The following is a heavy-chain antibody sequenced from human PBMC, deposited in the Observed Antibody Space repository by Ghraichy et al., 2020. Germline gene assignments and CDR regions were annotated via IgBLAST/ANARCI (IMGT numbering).Heavy chain of an antibody. J-gene: IGHJ4*02. CDR1: GFTFSSYS. CDR3: ASPDYGGNSVRLDY. V-gene: IGHV3-48*01. D-gene: IGHD4-23*01. CDR2: ITSDSSTI. Sequence: GGSLRLSCAASGFTFSSYSMNWVRQAPGKGLEWVSYITSDSSTIYYADSVKGRFTVSRDNAKTSLYLQMSSLRAEDTAVYYCASPDYGGNSVRLDYWGQGTLVTVSS.